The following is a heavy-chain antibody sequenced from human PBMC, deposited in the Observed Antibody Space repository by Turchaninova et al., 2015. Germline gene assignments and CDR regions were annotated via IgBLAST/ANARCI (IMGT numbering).Heavy chain of an antibody. Sequence: QAQLQESGPGLVKPSETLSPTCTVSGGSISIYYWSWSRQPPGKGLEWIGYMYYSGGTNYNPSLKSRVTISVDTSKNQFSLNLSSVTAADTAVYYCARGSRGIYWYFDLWGRGTLVTVSS. D-gene: IGHD2-15*01. V-gene: IGHV4-59*12. CDR2: MYYSGGT. CDR3: ARGSRGIYWYFDL. CDR1: GGSISIYY. J-gene: IGHJ2*01.